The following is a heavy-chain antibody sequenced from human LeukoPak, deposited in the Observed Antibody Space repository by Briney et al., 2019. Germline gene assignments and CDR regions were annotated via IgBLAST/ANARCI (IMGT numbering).Heavy chain of an antibody. CDR1: GFTFTSSA. Sequence: TSVTVSCTASGFTFTSSAMQWVRQARGQRLEWIGWIVVGSGNTNYAQKFQERVTITRDMSTSTAYMELSSLRSEDTAVYYCAVQLRYSPFDYWGQGTLVTVSS. CDR3: AVQLRYSPFDY. D-gene: IGHD3-9*01. J-gene: IGHJ4*02. V-gene: IGHV1-58*02. CDR2: IVVGSGNT.